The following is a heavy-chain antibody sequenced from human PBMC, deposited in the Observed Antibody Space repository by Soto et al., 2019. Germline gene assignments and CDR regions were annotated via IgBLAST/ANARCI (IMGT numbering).Heavy chain of an antibody. D-gene: IGHD6-19*01. CDR1: GFTFSTFP. Sequence: QVQLVESGGGVIQPGRSLRLSCAASGFTFSTFPMHWVRQAPGKGLEWVALILYDGSDKYYADSVKGRFTISRDNSKNTLYLQMNSLRPEDTAVYYCARDGPVSVYWSFYLWGRGTLFTVSS. CDR2: ILYDGSDK. CDR3: ARDGPVSVYWSFYL. J-gene: IGHJ2*01. V-gene: IGHV3-30-3*01.